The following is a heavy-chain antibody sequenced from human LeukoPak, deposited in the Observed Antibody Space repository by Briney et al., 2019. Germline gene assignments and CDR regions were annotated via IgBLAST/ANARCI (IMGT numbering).Heavy chain of an antibody. Sequence: GGTLRLSCAASGFTFSDFGMSWVRQAPGRGLEWVSTISDGGSITYYADSVKGRFTISRDNSKNTLFLQMNSLRVEDTALYYCAKSRGSGSNMARGVNFDYWGQGTLVTVSS. D-gene: IGHD3-10*01. J-gene: IGHJ4*02. CDR1: GFTFSDFG. CDR2: ISDGGSIT. CDR3: AKSRGSGSNMARGVNFDY. V-gene: IGHV3-23*01.